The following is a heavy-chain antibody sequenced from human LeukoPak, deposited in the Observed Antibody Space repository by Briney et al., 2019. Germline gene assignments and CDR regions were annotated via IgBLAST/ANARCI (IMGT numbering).Heavy chain of an antibody. CDR1: GFTFSSSW. V-gene: IGHV3-7*01. D-gene: IGHD3-10*01. J-gene: IGHJ4*02. Sequence: GGLLRLSCAASGFTFSSSWMAWVRQTPGKGLEWVANINQAGSDKNYVDSVKGRFTISRDNGKNSLYLQMNSLRAEGTALYYCARDYYTSGSHWGQGTLVIVSS. CDR2: INQAGSDK. CDR3: ARDYYTSGSH.